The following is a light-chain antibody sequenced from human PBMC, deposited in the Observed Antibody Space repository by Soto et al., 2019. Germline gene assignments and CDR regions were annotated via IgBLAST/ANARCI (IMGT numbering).Light chain of an antibody. CDR3: LQDYNYPLT. J-gene: IGKJ1*01. V-gene: IGKV1-6*01. CDR2: AAS. Sequence: IQMTQSPSTLSGSVGDRXXXXXXXXQGIRNDLGWYQQKPGKAPKLLIYAASSLQSGVPSRFSGSGSGTDFTLTISSLQPEDFATYYCLQDYNYPLTFGQGTKVDIK. CDR1: QGIRND.